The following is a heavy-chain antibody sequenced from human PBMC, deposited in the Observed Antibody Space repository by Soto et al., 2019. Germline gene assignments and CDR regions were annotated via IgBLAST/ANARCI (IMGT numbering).Heavy chain of an antibody. V-gene: IGHV1-18*01. CDR2: ISAYNGNT. Sequence: GASVKVSCKASGYTFTSYGISWVRQAPGQGLEWMGWISAYNGNTNYAQKLQGRVTMTTDTSTSTAYMELRSLRSDDTAVYYCARDSSGYKNYYYYGMDVWGQGTTVTVS. D-gene: IGHD3-22*01. CDR3: ARDSSGYKNYYYYGMDV. CDR1: GYTFTSYG. J-gene: IGHJ6*02.